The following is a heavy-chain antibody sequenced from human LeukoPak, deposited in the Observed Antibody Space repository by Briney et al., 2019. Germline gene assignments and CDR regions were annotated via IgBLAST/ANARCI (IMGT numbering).Heavy chain of an antibody. CDR3: ARGYSYGYFDY. CDR1: GFTFSSYG. Sequence: GRSLRLSCAASGFTFSSYGMHWVRQAPGKGLEWVAVIWYDGSNKYYADSVKGRFTISRDNSKNTLYLQMNSLRAEGTAVYYCARGYSYGYFDYWGQGTLVTVSS. CDR2: IWYDGSNK. V-gene: IGHV3-33*01. J-gene: IGHJ4*02. D-gene: IGHD5-18*01.